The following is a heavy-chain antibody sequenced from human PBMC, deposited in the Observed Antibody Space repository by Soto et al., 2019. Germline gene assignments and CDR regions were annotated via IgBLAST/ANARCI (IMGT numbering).Heavy chain of an antibody. D-gene: IGHD2-2*01. CDR2: IYPGDSDT. J-gene: IGHJ5*02. Sequence: GESLKISCKGSGYRFTNYWIGWVRQMPGKGLEWMGIIYPGDSDTRYSPSFQGQVTISADKSISTAYLQWSSLKASDTAMYYCATSVPASYNWFDPWGQGTLVTVSS. CDR3: ATSVPASYNWFDP. CDR1: GYRFTNYW. V-gene: IGHV5-51*01.